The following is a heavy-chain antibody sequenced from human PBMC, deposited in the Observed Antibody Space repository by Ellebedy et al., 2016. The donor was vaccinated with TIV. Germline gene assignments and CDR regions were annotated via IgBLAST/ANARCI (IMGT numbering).Heavy chain of an antibody. D-gene: IGHD3-9*01. J-gene: IGHJ4*02. CDR2: IYYSGST. V-gene: IGHV4-31*03. Sequence: SETLSLXCTVSGGSISSGGYYWSWIRQHPGKGLEWIGYIYYSGSTYYNPSLKSRVTTSVDTSKNQFSLKLSSVTAADTAVYYCARDGGLRYFDYFDYWGQGTLVTVSS. CDR1: GGSISSGGYY. CDR3: ARDGGLRYFDYFDY.